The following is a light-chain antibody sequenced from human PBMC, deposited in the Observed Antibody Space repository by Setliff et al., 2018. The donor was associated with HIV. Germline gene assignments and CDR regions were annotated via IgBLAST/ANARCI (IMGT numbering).Light chain of an antibody. CDR2: DVI. CDR3: SSYTSSSTEV. CDR1: TSDVGGYNF. Sequence: QSALTQPRSVSGSPGQSVTISCTGTTSDVGGYNFVSWYQHHPGKAPKLMIYDVIKRPSGVPDRFSGSKSGNTASLTISGLQAEDEADYYCSSYTSSSTEVFGTGTKVTV. V-gene: IGLV2-11*01. J-gene: IGLJ1*01.